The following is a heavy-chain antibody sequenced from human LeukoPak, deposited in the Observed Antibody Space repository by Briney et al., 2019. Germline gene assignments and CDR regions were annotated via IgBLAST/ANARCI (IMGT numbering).Heavy chain of an antibody. V-gene: IGHV3-30*04. CDR2: ISYDGSNK. CDR3: ARDHDERAFDY. J-gene: IGHJ4*02. Sequence: PGGSLRLSCAASGFTFSSYAMHRVRQAPGKGLEWVAVISYDGSNKYYADSVKGRFTISRDNSKNTLYLQMNSLRAEDTAVYYCARDHDERAFDYWGQGTLVTVSS. CDR1: GFTFSSYA.